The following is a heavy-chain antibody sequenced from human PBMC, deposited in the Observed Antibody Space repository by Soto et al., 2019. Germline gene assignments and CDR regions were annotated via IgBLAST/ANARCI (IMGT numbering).Heavy chain of an antibody. D-gene: IGHD6-13*01. CDR1: GGSISSYY. J-gene: IGHJ4*02. V-gene: IGHV4-59*08. CDR2: IYYSGST. Sequence: QVQLQESGPGLVKLSETLSLTCTVSGGSISSYYWSWIRQPPGKGLEWIGYIYYSGSTNYNPSLKSRVTISVDTSKNQFSLKLSSVTAADTAVYYCARYSSSWSFFDYWGQGTLVTVSS. CDR3: ARYSSSWSFFDY.